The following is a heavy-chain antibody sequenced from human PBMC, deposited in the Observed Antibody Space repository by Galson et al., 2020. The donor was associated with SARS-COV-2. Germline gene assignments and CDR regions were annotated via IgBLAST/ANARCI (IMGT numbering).Heavy chain of an antibody. J-gene: IGHJ4*02. Sequence: QAGGSLRLSCAASGFTFSSYAVHWVRQAPGKGLEWLAVISYDGTNKDYADSVKGRLTISRDNSKNTLYLQINSLRTEDTAVYYCAREQYSSSWSDFDYWGQGTLVTVSS. D-gene: IGHD6-13*01. CDR1: GFTFSSYA. CDR3: AREQYSSSWSDFDY. V-gene: IGHV3-30*04. CDR2: ISYDGTNK.